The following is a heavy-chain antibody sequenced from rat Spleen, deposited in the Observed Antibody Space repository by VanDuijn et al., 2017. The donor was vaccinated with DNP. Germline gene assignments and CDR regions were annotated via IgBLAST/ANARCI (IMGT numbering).Heavy chain of an antibody. J-gene: IGHJ2*01. V-gene: IGHV5S23*01. D-gene: IGHD1-2*01. CDR2: VTPSDGYT. CDR3: ASWAPIAPLSTSNY. Sequence: EVQLVESGGGFLQPGGSLKLSCAASGFTFNNYDMAWGRQGPTKGLEWVASVTPSDGYTYYRDSVKGRFTVSRDSAKSTQYLQMDSLRSEDTATYYCASWAPIAPLSTSNYWGQGVMVTVSS. CDR1: GFTFNNYD.